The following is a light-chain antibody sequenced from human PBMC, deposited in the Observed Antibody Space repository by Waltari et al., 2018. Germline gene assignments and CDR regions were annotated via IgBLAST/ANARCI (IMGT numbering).Light chain of an antibody. V-gene: IGKV1-5*03. CDR2: KAS. Sequence: DIQITQSPSNLTASVGAKRTITYPASQSISSWLAWYQKKPGKAPKLLIYKASSLESGVPSRFSGSGSGTEFTLTITSLQPDDFATYYCQQYDSYSATFGQGTKVEI. J-gene: IGKJ1*01. CDR1: QSISSW. CDR3: QQYDSYSAT.